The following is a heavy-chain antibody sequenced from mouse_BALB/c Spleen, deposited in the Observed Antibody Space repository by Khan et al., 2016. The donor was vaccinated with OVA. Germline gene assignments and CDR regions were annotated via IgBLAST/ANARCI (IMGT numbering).Heavy chain of an antibody. V-gene: IGHV1-5*01. Sequence: VQLKESGTVLARPGASVKMSCKASGYSFTSYLIHWVKQRPGQGLEWIGDIYPGNSETTYNQKFKDKAKLTAGTSASTAYMELSSLTDEDSAVYYCTRGGYSSFAYWGQGTLVTVSA. CDR2: IYPGNSET. D-gene: IGHD2-12*01. J-gene: IGHJ3*01. CDR3: TRGGYSSFAY. CDR1: GYSFTSYL.